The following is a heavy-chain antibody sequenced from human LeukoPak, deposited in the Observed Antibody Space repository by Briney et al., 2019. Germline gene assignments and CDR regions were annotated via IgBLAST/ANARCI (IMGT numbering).Heavy chain of an antibody. CDR2: ISWNSSSI. J-gene: IGHJ4*02. V-gene: IGHV3-9*01. CDR1: GFTFDDYA. Sequence: GGSLRLSCAASGFTFDDYAMNWVRQAPGKGLEWVSGISWNSSSIYYADSVKGRFTISRDNAKNSLYLQMNSLRAEDTALYYCAKDMVDLRGPCYYGSGSYSGFDYWGQGTLVTVSS. CDR3: AKDMVDLRGPCYYGSGSYSGFDY. D-gene: IGHD3-10*01.